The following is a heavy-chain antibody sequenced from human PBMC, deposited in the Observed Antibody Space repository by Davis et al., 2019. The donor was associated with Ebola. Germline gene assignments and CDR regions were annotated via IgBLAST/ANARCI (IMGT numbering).Heavy chain of an antibody. CDR3: ARERPLFGSGTKNWFDL. J-gene: IGHJ5*02. V-gene: IGHV1-8*01. CDR1: GYTFTSYD. CDR2: MNPNSGDT. D-gene: IGHD3-10*01. Sequence: AASVKVSCKASGYTFTSYDVNWVRQASGQGLEWMGWMNPNSGDTVYAQKFQGRVTMTRNTSISTAYMELSSLRSEDTAVYYCARERPLFGSGTKNWFDLWGQGTLVTVSS.